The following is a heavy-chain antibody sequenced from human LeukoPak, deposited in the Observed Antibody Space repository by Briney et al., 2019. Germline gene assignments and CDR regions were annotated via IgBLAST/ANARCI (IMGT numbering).Heavy chain of an antibody. D-gene: IGHD3-22*01. CDR1: GYSFTSYC. CDR3: ARLSSYYYESSGYSLVY. CDR2: IYPGDSDN. V-gene: IGHV5-51*01. J-gene: IGHJ4*02. Sequence: WQSLKISCKGSGYSFTSYCIAWVRQMPGKGLELMSIIYPGDSDNRYRPSFQGQVTISADRSINPADLQWSSLKASDPAMYYCARLSSYYYESSGYSLVYWGQGTLVTVSS.